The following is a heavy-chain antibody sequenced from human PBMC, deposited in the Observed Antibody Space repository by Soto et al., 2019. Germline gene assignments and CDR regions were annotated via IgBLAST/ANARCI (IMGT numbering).Heavy chain of an antibody. V-gene: IGHV3-9*01. CDR3: AKGELRFLEWLLSEEIGFDY. Sequence: GGSLRLSCAASGFTFDDYAMHWVRQAPGKGLEWVSGISWNSGSIGYADSVKGLFTISRDNAKNSLYLQMNSLRAEDTALYYCAKGELRFLEWLLSEEIGFDYWGQGT. CDR2: ISWNSGSI. D-gene: IGHD3-3*01. J-gene: IGHJ4*02. CDR1: GFTFDDYA.